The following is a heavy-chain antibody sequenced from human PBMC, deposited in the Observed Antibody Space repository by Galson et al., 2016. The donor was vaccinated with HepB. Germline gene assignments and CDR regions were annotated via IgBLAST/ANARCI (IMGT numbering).Heavy chain of an antibody. D-gene: IGHD5-18*01. Sequence: SETLSLTCTVSGGSISSSSYYWGWIRQPPGKGLEWIGSIYYSGSTYYNPSLQSRVTISVDTSKNQFSLKMSSVTAADTAVYYCARRFRYTYGPPYGMDVWGQATTATVAS. CDR2: IYYSGST. CDR3: ARRFRYTYGPPYGMDV. CDR1: GGSISSSSYY. J-gene: IGHJ6*02. V-gene: IGHV4-39*01.